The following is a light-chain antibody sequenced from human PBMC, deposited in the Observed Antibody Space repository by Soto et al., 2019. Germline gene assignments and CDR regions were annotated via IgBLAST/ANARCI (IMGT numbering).Light chain of an antibody. CDR3: QQDGPSPMYA. J-gene: IGKJ2*01. CDR1: QSVSSMD. V-gene: IGKV3-20*01. CDR2: ATS. Sequence: EIVFTQSPGTLSLSPGEGATLSCRTSQSVSSMDLAWYQQKRGQAPRLLIYATSRRDANIPDRFSGSGSGTDFTLTISRLEPEDFAVYSWQQDGPSPMYAFGQGTRLEIK.